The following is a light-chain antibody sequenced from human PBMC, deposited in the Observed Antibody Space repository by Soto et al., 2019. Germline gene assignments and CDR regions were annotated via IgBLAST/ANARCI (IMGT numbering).Light chain of an antibody. CDR1: QSISSSS. J-gene: IGKJ4*01. Sequence: EIVLTQSPGTLSLSPGERATLSCRASQSISSSSLAWYQQRPGQAPRLLIYDASNRATGIPARFSGSGSGTDFTLTISSLEPEDFAVYYCQQRSNWPPLTFGGGTKVDIK. V-gene: IGKV3D-20*02. CDR3: QQRSNWPPLT. CDR2: DAS.